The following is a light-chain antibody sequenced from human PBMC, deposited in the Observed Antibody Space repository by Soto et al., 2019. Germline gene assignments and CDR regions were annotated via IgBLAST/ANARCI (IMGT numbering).Light chain of an antibody. CDR2: GNV. Sequence: QSVLTQTPSVSGTPEQRVTISCSGSSSNIGNNYVFWYQQLPGTAPKLLIFGNVKRPSGVPDRFSGSKSGTSASLAISGLRSEDEAHYYCASWDDSLSGVVFGGGTKLTVL. CDR1: SSNIGNNY. CDR3: ASWDDSLSGVV. J-gene: IGLJ3*02. V-gene: IGLV1-47*02.